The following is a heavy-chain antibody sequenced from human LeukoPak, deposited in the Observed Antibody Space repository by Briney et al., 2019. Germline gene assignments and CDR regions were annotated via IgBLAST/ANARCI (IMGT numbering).Heavy chain of an antibody. Sequence: PSETLSLTCTVSGGSLSSYYFSWIRQSPGKGLEWIAYINYSGSASYNPSLKSRVTMSVDTSKQFSLSLSSVTAADTAVYYCARGPLTFGVVIRYYYYMDVWGKGTTVTVSS. CDR2: INYSGSA. CDR3: ARGPLTFGVVIRYYYYMDV. J-gene: IGHJ6*03. D-gene: IGHD3-3*01. CDR1: GGSLSSYY. V-gene: IGHV4-59*08.